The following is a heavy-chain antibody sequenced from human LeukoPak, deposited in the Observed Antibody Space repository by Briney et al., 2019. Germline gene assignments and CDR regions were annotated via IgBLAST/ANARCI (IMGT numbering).Heavy chain of an antibody. CDR3: ARHVAYYGVPARVDY. V-gene: IGHV4-39*01. Sequence: PSETLSLTCTVSGGSISSSSYYWGWIRQPPGKGLEWTGSIYYSGSTYYNPSLKSRVTISVDTSKNQFSLKLSSVTAADTAVYYCARHVAYYGVPARVDYWGQGTLVTVSS. CDR2: IYYSGST. D-gene: IGHD3-10*01. CDR1: GGSISSSSYY. J-gene: IGHJ4*02.